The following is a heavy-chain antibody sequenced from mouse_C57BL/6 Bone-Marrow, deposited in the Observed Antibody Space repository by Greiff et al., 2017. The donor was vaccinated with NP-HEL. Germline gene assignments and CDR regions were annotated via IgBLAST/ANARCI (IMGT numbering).Heavy chain of an antibody. CDR1: GYTFTSYG. V-gene: IGHV1-72*01. D-gene: IGHD2-1*01. CDR3: ARGIYYGNFDY. Sequence: QVQLQQPGAELVKPGASVKLSCKASGYTFTSYGMHWVKQRPGRGLEWIGRLDPNSGGTKYNEKFKGKATLTVDKPSSAAYMQLSSLTSEDSAVCYCARGIYYGNFDYWGQGTTLTVSS. CDR2: LDPNSGGT. J-gene: IGHJ2*01.